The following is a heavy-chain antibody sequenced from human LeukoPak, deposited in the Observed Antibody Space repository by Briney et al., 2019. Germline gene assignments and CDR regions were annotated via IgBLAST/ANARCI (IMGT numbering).Heavy chain of an antibody. J-gene: IGHJ6*02. Sequence: ASVKVSCKASGYTFTSYGISWMRQAPGQGLEWMGWISAYNGNTNYAQKLQGRVTMTTDTSTSTAYMELRSLRSDDTAVYYCARDGVWFGELFGGYYCYGMDVWGQGTTVTVSS. D-gene: IGHD3-10*01. CDR3: ARDGVWFGELFGGYYCYGMDV. V-gene: IGHV1-18*01. CDR1: GYTFTSYG. CDR2: ISAYNGNT.